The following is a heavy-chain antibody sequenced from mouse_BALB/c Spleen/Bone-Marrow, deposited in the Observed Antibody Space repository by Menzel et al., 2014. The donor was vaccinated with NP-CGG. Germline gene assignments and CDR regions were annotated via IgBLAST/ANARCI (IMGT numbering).Heavy chain of an antibody. CDR2: ISSGSSTI. CDR3: ARSGSSSGYFDY. CDR1: GFTFSSFA. D-gene: IGHD1-1*01. J-gene: IGHJ2*01. Sequence: EVQLQESGGGLVQPGGSRKLSRAASGFTFSSFAMHWVRQAPEKGLEWVAYISSGSSTIYYADTVMGRFTISRDNPKNTLFLQMTSLRSEDTAMYYCARSGSSSGYFDYWGQGTTLTVSS. V-gene: IGHV5-17*02.